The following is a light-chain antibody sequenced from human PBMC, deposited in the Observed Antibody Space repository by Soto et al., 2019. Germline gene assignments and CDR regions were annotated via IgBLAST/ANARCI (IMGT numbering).Light chain of an antibody. J-gene: IGLJ2*01. CDR1: SSDVGGYNY. CDR3: SPYTSSSTLG. Sequence: QSALTQPASVSGSPGQSITISCTGTSSDVGGYNYVSWYQQHPGKAPKLMIYDVSNRPSGVSNRFSGSKSGNTASLTISGLQAEDEADYYCSPYTSSSTLGFGGGTKVTVL. CDR2: DVS. V-gene: IGLV2-14*01.